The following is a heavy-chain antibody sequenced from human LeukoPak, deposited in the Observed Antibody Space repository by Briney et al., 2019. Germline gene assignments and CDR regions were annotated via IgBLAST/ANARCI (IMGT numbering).Heavy chain of an antibody. D-gene: IGHD5-18*01. CDR2: FDPEDGET. CDR3: ARDPPTAMASGRHDY. Sequence: ASVRVSCTVFGYTLTELSMHWVRQAPGKGLEWVGGFDPEDGETIYAQKFQGRVTMTEDTSTNTAYMELSSLRSEDTAVYYCARDPPTAMASGRHDYWGQGTLVTVSS. J-gene: IGHJ4*02. CDR1: GYTLTELS. V-gene: IGHV1-24*01.